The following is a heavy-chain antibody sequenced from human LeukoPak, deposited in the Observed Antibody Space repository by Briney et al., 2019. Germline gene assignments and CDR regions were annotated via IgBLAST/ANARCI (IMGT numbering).Heavy chain of an antibody. Sequence: GGSLRLSCAASRFTFSTYWMSWVRQSPGKGLEWVANINLDGSQTYYVDSVKGRFTISRDNAENSLYLQMNSLRVGDTAVYYCTRGNNYKVDYWGQGTLVTVSS. CDR3: TRGNNYKVDY. CDR2: INLDGSQT. V-gene: IGHV3-7*01. CDR1: RFTFSTYW. J-gene: IGHJ4*02. D-gene: IGHD1-1*01.